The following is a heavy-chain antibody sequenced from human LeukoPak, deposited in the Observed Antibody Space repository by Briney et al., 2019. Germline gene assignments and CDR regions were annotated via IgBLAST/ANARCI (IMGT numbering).Heavy chain of an antibody. Sequence: SETLSLTCTVSGGSISSSSYYWGWIRQPPGKGLEWIGSIYYSGSTYYNPSLKSRVTISVDTSKNQFSLKLSSVTAADTAVYYCARSPYDFWSGYYLAQFDYWGQGTLVTVSS. J-gene: IGHJ4*02. CDR2: IYYSGST. D-gene: IGHD3-3*01. CDR1: GGSISSSSYY. CDR3: ARSPYDFWSGYYLAQFDY. V-gene: IGHV4-39*01.